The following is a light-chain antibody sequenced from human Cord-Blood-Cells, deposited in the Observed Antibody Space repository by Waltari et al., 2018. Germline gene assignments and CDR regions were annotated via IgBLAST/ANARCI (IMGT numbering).Light chain of an antibody. CDR1: QSISSY. CDR3: QQSYSTPYT. V-gene: IGKV1-39*01. Sequence: DIQMTQSQSSLSASVGDRVTLTCRASQSISSYLNWYQQKPVKAPKLLIYAASSLPSGVPSRFRGRGSGTDFTLTISSVQPEDFATYYCQQSYSTPYTFGQGTKLEIK. J-gene: IGKJ2*01. CDR2: AAS.